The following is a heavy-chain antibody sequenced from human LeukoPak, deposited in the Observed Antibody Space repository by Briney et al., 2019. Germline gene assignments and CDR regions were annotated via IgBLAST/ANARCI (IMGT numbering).Heavy chain of an antibody. V-gene: IGHV3-30*02. CDR1: GFTFNRYA. D-gene: IGHD3-3*01. Sequence: GGSLRLSCAASGFTFNRYAMHWVRQAPGKGLEWVAFIRYDGSDKYYADSVKGRFTISRDNSKNTLYLQMNSLRAEDTAVYYCAKAVPVTIFGVVTPFDPWGQGTLVTVSS. CDR3: AKAVPVTIFGVVTPFDP. J-gene: IGHJ5*02. CDR2: IRYDGSDK.